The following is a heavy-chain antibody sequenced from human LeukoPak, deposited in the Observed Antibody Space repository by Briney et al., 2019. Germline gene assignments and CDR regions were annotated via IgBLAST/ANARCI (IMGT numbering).Heavy chain of an antibody. V-gene: IGHV3-21*01. J-gene: IGHJ4*02. Sequence: GGSLTLSCAPSGFTFSSYSMNWLRPAPRKGLEGVSSISSSSSYIYYADSVKGGFTISRDNAKSSLYLQMNSLRAEDTAVYYCATDSSGYLVDYWGQGTLVTVSS. CDR3: ATDSSGYLVDY. CDR1: GFTFSSYS. CDR2: ISSSSSYI. D-gene: IGHD3-22*01.